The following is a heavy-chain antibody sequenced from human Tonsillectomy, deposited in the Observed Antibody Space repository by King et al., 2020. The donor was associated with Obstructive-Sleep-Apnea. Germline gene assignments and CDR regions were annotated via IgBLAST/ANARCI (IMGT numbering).Heavy chain of an antibody. CDR2: IYHSGST. J-gene: IGHJ4*02. V-gene: IGHV4-38-2*02. D-gene: IGHD3-10*01. CDR3: ARDLYSTSVNGEVLWFGEIFDY. CDR1: GYSISSGYY. Sequence: QLQESGPGLVKPSETLSLTCTVSGYSISSGYYWGWIRQPPGKGLEWIGSIYHSGSTYYNPSLKSRVTISVDTSKNQFSLKLSSVTAADTAVYYCARDLYSTSVNGEVLWFGEIFDYWGQGTLVTVSS.